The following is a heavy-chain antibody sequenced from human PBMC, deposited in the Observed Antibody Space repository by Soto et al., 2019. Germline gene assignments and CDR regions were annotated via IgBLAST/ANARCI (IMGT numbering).Heavy chain of an antibody. CDR2: IYPGDSDT. V-gene: IGHV5-51*01. Sequence: GESLKISCKGSGYSFTSYWIGWVRQMPGKGLEWMGIIYPGDSDTRYSPSFQGQVTISADKSISTAYLQWSSLKASDTAMYYCARQGCSSTSCWGGSYYYYGMDVWGKGTTVTVSS. D-gene: IGHD2-2*01. CDR1: GYSFTSYW. J-gene: IGHJ6*04. CDR3: ARQGCSSTSCWGGSYYYYGMDV.